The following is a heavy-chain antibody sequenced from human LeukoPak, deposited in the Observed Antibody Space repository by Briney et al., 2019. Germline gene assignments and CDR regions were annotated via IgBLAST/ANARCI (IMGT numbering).Heavy chain of an antibody. CDR1: GLTYSAYY. J-gene: IGHJ4*02. Sequence: GGSLGLSCAASGLTYSAYYMSWVRQAPGKGLEWVSYISNSGSYTNYADSVMGRFTISRDNAENSLFLQMDSLRAEDTAVYYCARAMGLGVGGHFDYWGQGTLVTVSS. CDR3: ARAMGLGVGGHFDY. V-gene: IGHV3-11*03. D-gene: IGHD3-10*01. CDR2: ISNSGSYT.